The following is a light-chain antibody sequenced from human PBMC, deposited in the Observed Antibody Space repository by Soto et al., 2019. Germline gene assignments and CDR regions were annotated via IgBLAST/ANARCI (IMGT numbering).Light chain of an antibody. CDR3: QQYGRSPDLFT. CDR1: QSVSSSF. J-gene: IGKJ3*01. CDR2: GAS. Sequence: NELEITRGKVRLVGGDSGSLWWRDRQSVSSSFLAWYQQKPGQAPRLLIYGASNGASGIPDRFSGSGSGTDFTLTITRLEPGDFAVYYCQQYGRSPDLFTFGPGTKVDIK. V-gene: IGKV3-20*01.